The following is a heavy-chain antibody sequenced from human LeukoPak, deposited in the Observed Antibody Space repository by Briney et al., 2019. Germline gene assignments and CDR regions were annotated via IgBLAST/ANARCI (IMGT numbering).Heavy chain of an antibody. D-gene: IGHD6-19*01. CDR2: IYYSGST. CDR3: AREAGYSSGWYVQPFDY. CDR1: GGSISSSSYY. J-gene: IGHJ4*02. V-gene: IGHV4-39*07. Sequence: SETLSLTCTVSGGSISSSSYYWGWIRQPPGKGLEWIGSIYYSGSTYYNPSLKSRVTISVDTSKNQFSLKLSSVTAADTAVYYCAREAGYSSGWYVQPFDYWGQGTLVTVSS.